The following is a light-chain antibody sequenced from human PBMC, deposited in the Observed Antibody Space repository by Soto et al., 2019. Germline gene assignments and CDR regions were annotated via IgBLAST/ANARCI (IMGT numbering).Light chain of an antibody. CDR1: QTISSW. Sequence: DIQMTQSPSTLSSSIGDRVTITCRASQTISSWLAWYQQKPGKAPKLLIYEAFNLESGVPSRFSGSGSGTEFTLTIFGLQPDDFATYYCQQYHSYPWTFSQGTKVAIK. CDR3: QQYHSYPWT. J-gene: IGKJ1*01. CDR2: EAF. V-gene: IGKV1-5*03.